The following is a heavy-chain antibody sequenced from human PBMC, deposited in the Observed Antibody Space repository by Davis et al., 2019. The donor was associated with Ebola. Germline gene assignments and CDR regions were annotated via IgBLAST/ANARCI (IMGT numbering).Heavy chain of an antibody. J-gene: IGHJ4*02. CDR3: ARGKDSSGYPYYFDY. V-gene: IGHV4-59*12. CDR1: GGSISSSY. D-gene: IGHD3-22*01. CDR2: IYYSGST. Sequence: SETLSLTCTVSGGSISSSYWSWIRQPPGKGLEWIGYIYYSGSTNYNPSLKSRVTISVDTSKNQFSLKLSSVTAADTAVYYCARGKDSSGYPYYFDYWGQGTLVTVSS.